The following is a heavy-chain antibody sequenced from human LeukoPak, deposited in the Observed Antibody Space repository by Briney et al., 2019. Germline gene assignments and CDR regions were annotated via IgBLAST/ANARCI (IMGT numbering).Heavy chain of an antibody. D-gene: IGHD6-6*01. CDR2: IYPGDSET. CDR3: ARLYSSSRGNAFDI. V-gene: IGHV5-51*01. J-gene: IGHJ3*02. CDR1: GSCFTTYW. Sequence: GESLQISSKGSGSCFTTYWNGWVRQLPGKGLEWMGIIYPGDSETKYSPSFQGQVTISVDKSSSTAYLQWSSLKASDTAMYYCARLYSSSRGNAFDIWGQGTMVTVSS.